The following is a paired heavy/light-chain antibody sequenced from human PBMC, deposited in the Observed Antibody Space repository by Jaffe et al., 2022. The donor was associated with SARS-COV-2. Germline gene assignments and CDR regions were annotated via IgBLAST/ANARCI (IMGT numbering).Light chain of an antibody. J-gene: IGLJ2*01. V-gene: IGLV2-8*01. CDR3: SSYAGNNNLV. CDR1: SSDVGGYNF. Sequence: QSALTQPPSASGSPGQSVTISCTGTSSDVGGYNFVSWYQQHPGKAPKLLIYEVSKRPSGVPDRFSGSKSGNTASLTVSGLQAEDEADYYCSSYAGNNNLVFGGGTKLTVL. CDR2: EVS.
Heavy chain of an antibody. J-gene: IGHJ4*02. D-gene: IGHD1-26*01. Sequence: EVQLVESGGGLVQPGGSLRLSCAASGFTFSSYWMSWVRQAPGKGLECVANINQDGSEQRYVDSVKGRFSISRDNAKNSLYLQMNSLRAEDTAVYFCARRSSGSPDCWGQGTLVTVSS. V-gene: IGHV3-7*03. CDR3: ARRSSGSPDC. CDR2: INQDGSEQ. CDR1: GFTFSSYW.